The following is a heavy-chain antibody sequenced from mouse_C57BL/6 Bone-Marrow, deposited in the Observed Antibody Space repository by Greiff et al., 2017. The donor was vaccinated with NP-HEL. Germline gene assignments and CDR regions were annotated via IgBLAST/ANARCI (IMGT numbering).Heavy chain of an antibody. CDR3: ARGDYYGLYWYFDV. CDR1: GYTFTDYY. Sequence: EVKVVESGPELVKPGASVKISCKASGYTFTDYYMNWVKQSHGKSLEWIGDINPNNGGTSYNQKFKGKATLTVDKSSSTAYMELRSLTSEDSAVYYCARGDYYGLYWYFDVWGTGTTVTVSS. J-gene: IGHJ1*03. CDR2: INPNNGGT. D-gene: IGHD1-1*01. V-gene: IGHV1-26*01.